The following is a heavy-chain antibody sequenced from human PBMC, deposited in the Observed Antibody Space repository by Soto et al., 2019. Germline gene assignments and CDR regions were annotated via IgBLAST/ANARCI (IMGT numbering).Heavy chain of an antibody. CDR3: AKCYDFWSGYYKGNWFDP. CDR1: GFTFSSYA. CDR2: ISGSGGST. D-gene: IGHD3-3*01. Sequence: EVQLLESGGGLVQPGGSLRLSCAASGFTFSSYAMSWVGQAPGKGLEWVSAISGSGGSTYYADSVKGRFTISRDNSKNTLYLQMNSLRAEDTAVYYCAKCYDFWSGYYKGNWFDPWGQGTLVTVSS. V-gene: IGHV3-23*01. J-gene: IGHJ5*02.